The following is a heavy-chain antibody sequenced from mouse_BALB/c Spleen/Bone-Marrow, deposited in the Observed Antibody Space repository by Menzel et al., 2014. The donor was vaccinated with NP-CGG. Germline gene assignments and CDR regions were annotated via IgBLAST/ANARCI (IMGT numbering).Heavy chain of an antibody. D-gene: IGHD1-1*01. V-gene: IGHV4-1*02. CDR1: GFDFSRYW. J-gene: IGHJ2*01. CDR2: INPDSRTI. CDR3: ARQGYYGRSDY. Sequence: EVKLMESGGGLVQPGGSLKLSCAASGFDFSRYWMSWVRQAPGKGLEWIGEINPDSRTINYSPSLKDKFIISRDNAKNTLYLQMSKVRSEDTALYYCARQGYYGRSDYWGRGTTLTVSS.